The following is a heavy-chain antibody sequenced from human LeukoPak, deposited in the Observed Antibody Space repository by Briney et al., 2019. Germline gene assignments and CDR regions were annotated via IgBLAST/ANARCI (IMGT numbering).Heavy chain of an antibody. D-gene: IGHD6-19*01. CDR1: GGSISSSSYY. V-gene: IGHV4-39*01. J-gene: IGHJ6*02. CDR2: IYYSGST. CDR3: ARIRNSSGWSSHLFYGMDV. Sequence: PSETLSLTCTVSGGSISSSSYYWGWIRQPPGKGLEWIGSIYYSGSTYYNPSLKSRVTISVDTSKNQFSLKLSSVTAADTAVYYCARIRNSSGWSSHLFYGMDVWGQGTTVTVSS.